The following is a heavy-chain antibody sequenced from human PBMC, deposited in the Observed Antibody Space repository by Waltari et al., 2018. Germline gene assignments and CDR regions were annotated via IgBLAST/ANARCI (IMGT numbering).Heavy chain of an antibody. D-gene: IGHD3-9*01. J-gene: IGHJ3*02. CDR3: ARETLYDILTGPGADAFDI. CDR1: GGTFSSYA. Sequence: QVQLVQSGAEVKKPGSSVKVSCKASGGTFSSYAISWVRQAPGQGLEWMGGIIPSFGTANYAQKFQGRVTSTTDESTSTAYMELSSLRSEDTAVYYCARETLYDILTGPGADAFDIWGQGTMVTVSS. CDR2: IIPSFGTA. V-gene: IGHV1-69*05.